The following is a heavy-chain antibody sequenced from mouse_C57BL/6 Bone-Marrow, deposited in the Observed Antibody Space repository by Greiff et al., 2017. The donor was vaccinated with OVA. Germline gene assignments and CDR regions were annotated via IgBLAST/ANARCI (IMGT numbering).Heavy chain of an antibody. CDR2: INPGSGGT. J-gene: IGHJ2*01. Sequence: VQLQQSGAELVRPGTSVTVSCKASGYAFTNYLIEWVKQRPGQGLEWIGVINPGSGGTNYNEKFKGKATLTADKSSSTAYMQLSSLKSEDSAVYFCARWSTTVVDYWGQGTTLTVSS. V-gene: IGHV1-54*01. D-gene: IGHD2-13*01. CDR3: ARWSTTVVDY. CDR1: GYAFTNYL.